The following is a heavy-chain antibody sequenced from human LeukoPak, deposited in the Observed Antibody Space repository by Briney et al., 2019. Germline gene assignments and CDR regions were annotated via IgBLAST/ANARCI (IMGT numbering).Heavy chain of an antibody. J-gene: IGHJ4*02. CDR3: ARGPMRYSYGPAVYYFDY. V-gene: IGHV3-7*01. Sequence: GGSLRLSCAASGFTFSSYWMSWVRQAPGKGLEWVANIKQDGSEKYYVDSVKGRFTISRDNAKNSLYLQMNSLRAEDTAVYYCARGPMRYSYGPAVYYFDYWGQGTLVTVSS. CDR2: IKQDGSEK. D-gene: IGHD5-18*01. CDR1: GFTFSSYW.